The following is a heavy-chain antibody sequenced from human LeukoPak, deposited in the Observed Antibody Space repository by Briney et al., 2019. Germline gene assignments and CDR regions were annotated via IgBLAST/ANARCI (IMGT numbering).Heavy chain of an antibody. CDR3: AKGHSAHGTGFDC. CDR1: GFTFTNYG. V-gene: IGHV3-23*01. CDR2: ISGSGGST. J-gene: IGHJ4*02. Sequence: PGRSLRLSCAASGFTFTNYGMSWVRQAPGKGLEWVSGISGSGGSTYYADSVKGRFTISRDNSKNALYLQMNSLRAEDTAVYYCAKGHSAHGTGFDCWGQGTLVAVSS. D-gene: IGHD1-14*01.